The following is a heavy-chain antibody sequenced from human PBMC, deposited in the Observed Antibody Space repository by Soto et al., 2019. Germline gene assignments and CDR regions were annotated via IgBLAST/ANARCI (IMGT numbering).Heavy chain of an antibody. D-gene: IGHD2-2*01. CDR2: ISGSSSTI. J-gene: IGHJ5*02. V-gene: IGHV3-11*01. CDR3: ARGYCRSTTCYEGWFDP. Sequence: PGGSLRLSCAASGFTFIDYYMSWIRQAPGKGLEWVSSISGSSSTIYYADSVKGRFTISRDNAKNSLFLQINSLRAEDTAVYYCARGYCRSTTCYEGWFDPWGQGTLVTVSS. CDR1: GFTFIDYY.